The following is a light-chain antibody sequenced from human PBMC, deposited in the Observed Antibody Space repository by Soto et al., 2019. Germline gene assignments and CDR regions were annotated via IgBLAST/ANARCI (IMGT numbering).Light chain of an antibody. Sequence: QSVLTQPPSVSGAPGQRVTISCTGSSSNIGAGYDVHWYQQLPGTAPKLMIYEVSNRPSGVSNRFSGSKSGNTASLTISGLLAEDEADYYCSSYTSSSTVVFGGGTQLTVL. CDR3: SSYTSSSTVV. J-gene: IGLJ2*01. CDR1: SSNIGAGYD. CDR2: EVS. V-gene: IGLV1-40*01.